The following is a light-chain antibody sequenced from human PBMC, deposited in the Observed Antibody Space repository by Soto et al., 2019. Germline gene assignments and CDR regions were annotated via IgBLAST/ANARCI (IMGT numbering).Light chain of an antibody. CDR1: SSDVGGYNY. J-gene: IGLJ1*01. CDR3: SSYTSSSTLEV. V-gene: IGLV2-14*01. CDR2: DVS. Sequence: QSALTQPASVSGSPGQSITISRTGTSSDVGGYNYVSWYQQHPGKAPKLMIYDVSNRPSGISNRFSGSKSDNTASLTISGLQAEDEADYYCSSYTSSSTLEVFGTGTKVTVL.